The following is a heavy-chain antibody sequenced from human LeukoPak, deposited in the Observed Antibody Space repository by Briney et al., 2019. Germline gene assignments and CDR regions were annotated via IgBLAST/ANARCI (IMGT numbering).Heavy chain of an antibody. CDR1: GFTFSSYS. CDR3: ARDGGWPNNEYYFDY. J-gene: IGHJ4*02. V-gene: IGHV3-21*04. D-gene: IGHD6-19*01. Sequence: GGSLRLSCAASGFTFSSYSMNWVRQAPGKGLEWVSSISSSSSYIYYADSVKGRFTISRDNAKNSLYLQMNSLRAEDTAVYCCARDGGWPNNEYYFDYWGQGTLVTVSS. CDR2: ISSSSSYI.